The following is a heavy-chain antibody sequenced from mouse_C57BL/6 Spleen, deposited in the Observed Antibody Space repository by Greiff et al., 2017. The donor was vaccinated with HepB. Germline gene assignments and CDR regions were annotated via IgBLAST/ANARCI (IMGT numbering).Heavy chain of an antibody. CDR3: ARDPDYDVTGLDY. CDR2: ISYDGSN. J-gene: IGHJ2*01. Sequence: EVQLQESGPGLVKPSQSLSLTCSVTGYSITSGYYWNWIRQFPGNKLEWMGYISYDGSNNYNPSLKNRISITRDTSKNQFFLKLNSVTTEDTATYYCARDPDYDVTGLDYWGQGTTLTVSS. V-gene: IGHV3-6*01. D-gene: IGHD2-4*01. CDR1: GYSITSGYY.